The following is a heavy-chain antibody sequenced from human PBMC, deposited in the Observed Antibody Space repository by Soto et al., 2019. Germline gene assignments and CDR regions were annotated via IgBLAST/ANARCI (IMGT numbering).Heavy chain of an antibody. V-gene: IGHV4-59*01. CDR2: IYYSGST. J-gene: IGHJ6*02. D-gene: IGHD3-16*01. CDR3: ATPSLGYYYGMDV. Sequence: QVQLQESGPGLVKPSETLSLTCTVSGGSISSYYWSWIRQPPGKGLEWIGYIYYSGSTNYNPSLKSRLTLSVDTSKNQFSLKLSSVTAADTAVYYCATPSLGYYYGMDVWGQGTTVTVSS. CDR1: GGSISSYY.